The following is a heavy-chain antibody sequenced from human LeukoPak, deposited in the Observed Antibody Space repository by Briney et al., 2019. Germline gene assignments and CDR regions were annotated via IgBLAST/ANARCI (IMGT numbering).Heavy chain of an antibody. V-gene: IGHV4-59*08. D-gene: IGHD5-12*01. CDR1: GVSIRSYY. Sequence: SETLSLTCTVTGVSIRSYYWSWLRQPPGKGLEWIEYFYNSGSTNYNPSLKSRVTISVDTSKNQLSLKLNSVTATDTAVYYCARHLRPGYSGYDSAFDYWGQGSLVIVSS. CDR3: ARHLRPGYSGYDSAFDY. J-gene: IGHJ4*02. CDR2: FYNSGST.